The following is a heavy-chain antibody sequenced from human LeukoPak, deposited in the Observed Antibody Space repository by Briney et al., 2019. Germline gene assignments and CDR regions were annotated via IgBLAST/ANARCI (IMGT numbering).Heavy chain of an antibody. D-gene: IGHD2-2*02. Sequence: SETLSLTCTVSGGSISSSSYYWGWIRQPPGKGLEWIGSIYYSGSTYYNPSLKSRVTISVDTSKNQFSLKLSSVTAADTAVYYCARVNQLLYSQHTNWFDPWGQGALVTVSS. CDR1: GGSISSSSYY. V-gene: IGHV4-39*07. CDR2: IYYSGST. J-gene: IGHJ5*02. CDR3: ARVNQLLYSQHTNWFDP.